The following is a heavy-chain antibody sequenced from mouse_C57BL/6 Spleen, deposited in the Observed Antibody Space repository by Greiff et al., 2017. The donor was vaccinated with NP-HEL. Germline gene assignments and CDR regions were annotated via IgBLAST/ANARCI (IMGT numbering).Heavy chain of an antibody. Sequence: QVQLKQSGTELVKPGASVKLSCKASGYTFTSYWMHWVKQRPGQGLEWIGNINPSNGGTNYNEKFKSKATLTVDKSSSTAYMQLSSLTSEDSAVYYGARWDDYGKYFDVWGTGTTVTVSS. CDR1: GYTFTSYW. V-gene: IGHV1-53*01. CDR3: ARWDDYGKYFDV. D-gene: IGHD2-4*01. J-gene: IGHJ1*03. CDR2: INPSNGGT.